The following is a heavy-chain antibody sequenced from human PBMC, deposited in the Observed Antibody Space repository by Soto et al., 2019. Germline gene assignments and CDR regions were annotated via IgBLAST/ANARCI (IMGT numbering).Heavy chain of an antibody. CDR1: GFTFSSYA. D-gene: IGHD6-19*01. CDR3: AKGAVADYYYYYYMDV. V-gene: IGHV3-23*01. Sequence: GGSLRLSCAASGFTFSSYAMSWVRQAPGKGLEWVSAISGSGGSTYYADSVKGRFTISRDNSKNTLYLQMNSLRAEDTAVYYCAKGAVADYYYYYYMDVWGKGTTVTVSS. CDR2: ISGSGGST. J-gene: IGHJ6*03.